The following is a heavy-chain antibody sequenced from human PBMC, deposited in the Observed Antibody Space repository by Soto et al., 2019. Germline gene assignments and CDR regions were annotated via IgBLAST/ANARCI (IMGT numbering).Heavy chain of an antibody. Sequence: GGSLRLSCAASGFTFSSYGMHWVRQAPGKGLEWVAVIWYDGSNKYYADSVKGRFTISRDNSKNTLYLQMNSLRAEDTAVYYCARGRTIFGARNWFDPWGQGTLVTVSS. CDR1: GFTFSSYG. J-gene: IGHJ5*02. CDR3: ARGRTIFGARNWFDP. CDR2: IWYDGSNK. D-gene: IGHD3-3*01. V-gene: IGHV3-33*01.